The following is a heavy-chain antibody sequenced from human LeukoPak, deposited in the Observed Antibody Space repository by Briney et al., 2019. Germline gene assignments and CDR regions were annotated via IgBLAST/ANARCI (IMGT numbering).Heavy chain of an antibody. V-gene: IGHV1-2*02. Sequence: EASVKVSCKASGYTFTGYYMHWVRQAPGQGLEWMGWINPNSGGTNYAQKFQGRVSMTRDTSISTAYMELSRLRSDDTAVYYCARVQRSYYDSSWTKWGQGTLVTVSS. CDR3: ARVQRSYYDSSWTK. D-gene: IGHD3-22*01. J-gene: IGHJ4*02. CDR2: INPNSGGT. CDR1: GYTFTGYY.